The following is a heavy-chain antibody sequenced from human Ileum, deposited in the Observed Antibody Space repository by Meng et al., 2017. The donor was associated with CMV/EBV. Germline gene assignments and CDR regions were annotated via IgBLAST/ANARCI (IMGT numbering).Heavy chain of an antibody. CDR3: ARDRRGGYCYDGSCYPDY. CDR2: LSGNGGGI. Sequence: FPFHSYAMNWVRQAPGKGLEWISGLSGNGGGIYYANSVVGRFTVSRDNSKNTLYLQMNSLRAEDTAMYYCARDRRGGYCYDGSCYPDYWGQGTLVTVSS. J-gene: IGHJ4*02. V-gene: IGHV3-23*01. D-gene: IGHD2-15*01. CDR1: FPFHSYA.